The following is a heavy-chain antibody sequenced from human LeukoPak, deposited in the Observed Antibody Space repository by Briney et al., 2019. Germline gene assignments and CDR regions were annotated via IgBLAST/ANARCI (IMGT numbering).Heavy chain of an antibody. D-gene: IGHD3-3*01. CDR1: GGTFSSYA. Sequence: GSSVKVSCKASGGTFSSYAISWVRQAPGQGLEWMGWINPNSGGTNYAQKFQGRVTMTRDTSISTAYMELSRLRSDDTAVYYCARGPQRFLEWLLQYYFDYWGQGTLVTVSS. V-gene: IGHV1-2*02. CDR3: ARGPQRFLEWLLQYYFDY. CDR2: INPNSGGT. J-gene: IGHJ4*02.